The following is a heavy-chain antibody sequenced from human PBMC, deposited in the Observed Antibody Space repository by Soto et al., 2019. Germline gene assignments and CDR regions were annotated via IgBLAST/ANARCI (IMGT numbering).Heavy chain of an antibody. CDR3: ARAEYYYARSGYYLLFYFDY. D-gene: IGHD3-22*01. CDR2: ISVYNGDT. V-gene: IGHV1-18*01. J-gene: IGHJ4*02. Sequence: QVQLVQSGPEVKNPGASVKVSCKASGYKFTNFGIAWIRQAPGQGLGWMGRISVYNGDTTLAQNFQNRVTLTTDTSTSTAYMEMRSLRSDDTAVYYCARAEYYYARSGYYLLFYFDYWGQGTLVTVSS. CDR1: GYKFTNFG.